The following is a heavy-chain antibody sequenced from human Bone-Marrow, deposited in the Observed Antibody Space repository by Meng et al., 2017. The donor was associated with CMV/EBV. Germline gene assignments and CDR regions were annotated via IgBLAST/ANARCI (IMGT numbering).Heavy chain of an antibody. Sequence: ASVKVSCKASGYTFNTYGISWVRQAPGQGPEWMGWISAYTGNTNYAQKFQGRVTMTTDTSTSTAYMELRSLRSDDTAVYYCARDRGYGDYFDYWGQGTLITVSS. V-gene: IGHV1-18*01. CDR3: ARDRGYGDYFDY. J-gene: IGHJ4*02. CDR1: GYTFNTYG. CDR2: ISAYTGNT. D-gene: IGHD4-17*01.